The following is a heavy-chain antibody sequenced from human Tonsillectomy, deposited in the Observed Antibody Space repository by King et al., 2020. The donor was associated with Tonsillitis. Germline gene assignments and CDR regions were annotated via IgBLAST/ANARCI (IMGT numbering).Heavy chain of an antibody. J-gene: IGHJ4*02. D-gene: IGHD3-10*01. CDR2: IRYDGTKK. CDR3: AKDPPGGRFGDELNSFDS. V-gene: IGHV3-30*02. CDR1: GFTFSSYG. Sequence: HVQLVESGGDVVQPGGSLRLSCAASGFTFSSYGMHWVRQAPGKGLEWVAFIRYDGTKKYYADSVKGRFTISRDNSKNTLYLQMNSLRADDTAVYYCAKDPPGGRFGDELNSFDSWGQGTLVTVSS.